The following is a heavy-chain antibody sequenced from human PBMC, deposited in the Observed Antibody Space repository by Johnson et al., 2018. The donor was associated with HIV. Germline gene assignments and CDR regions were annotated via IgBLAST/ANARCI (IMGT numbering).Heavy chain of an antibody. D-gene: IGHD1-20*01. CDR1: GFTVSSNY. J-gene: IGHJ3*02. V-gene: IGHV3-53*01. CDR2: IYSGGST. CDR3: ARDLGITGTDAFDI. Sequence: VQLVESGGGLIQPGGSLRLSCAASGFTVSSNYMSWVRQAPGKGLEWVSVIYSGGSTYYADSVKGRFTISSDNSKNTLYLHMNSRRAEVTALYYCARDLGITGTDAFDIWGQGTMVTVSS.